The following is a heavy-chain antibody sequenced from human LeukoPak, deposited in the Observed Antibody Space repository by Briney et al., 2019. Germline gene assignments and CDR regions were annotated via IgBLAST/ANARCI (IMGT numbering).Heavy chain of an antibody. Sequence: SETLSLTCTVSGGSVSSGSYYWSWIRQPPGKGLEWIGYICYSGSTNYNPSLRSRVTISVDTSKNQFSLKLSSVTAADTAVYYCARDTRQDYYYYGMDVWGQGTTVTVSS. CDR1: GGSVSSGSYY. V-gene: IGHV4-61*01. CDR2: ICYSGST. J-gene: IGHJ6*02. CDR3: ARDTRQDYYYYGMDV.